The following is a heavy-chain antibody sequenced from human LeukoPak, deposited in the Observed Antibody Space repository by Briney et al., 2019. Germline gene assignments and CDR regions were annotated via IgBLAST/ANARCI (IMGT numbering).Heavy chain of an antibody. Sequence: ASVKVSCKASGGTFSSYAISWVRQAPGQGLEWMGGIIPIFGTANCAQKFQGRVTITADESTSTAYMELSSLRSEDTAVYYCARDGAVAASREYYYYYYMDVWGKGTTVTISS. CDR1: GGTFSSYA. J-gene: IGHJ6*03. V-gene: IGHV1-69*13. CDR3: ARDGAVAASREYYYYYYMDV. D-gene: IGHD6-19*01. CDR2: IIPIFGTA.